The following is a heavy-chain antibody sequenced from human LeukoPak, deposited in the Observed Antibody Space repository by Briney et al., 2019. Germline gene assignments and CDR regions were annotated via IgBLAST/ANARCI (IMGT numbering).Heavy chain of an antibody. CDR3: ARARGFGGYEIDY. Sequence: SETLSLTCNVSGGYISSYYWSWIRQPPGKRLEWLGYIYYTGSTNCNPSLKSRVTISVDTSKNQFSLNLRSVTAADTAVYYCARARGFGGYEIDYWGQGTLVAVSS. V-gene: IGHV4-59*01. J-gene: IGHJ4*02. CDR1: GGYISSYY. D-gene: IGHD5-12*01. CDR2: IYYTGST.